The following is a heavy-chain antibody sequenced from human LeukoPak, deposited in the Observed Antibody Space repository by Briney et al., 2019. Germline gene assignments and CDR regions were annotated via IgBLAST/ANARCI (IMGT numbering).Heavy chain of an antibody. CDR1: GXSFTTYW. J-gene: IGHJ4*02. CDR2: IYPGDSDT. Sequence: GESLKISCKGSGXSFTTYWSGWVRQMPGQGMEWMGIIYPGDSDTRYSPSFQGQVTISADKSIGTAYLQWSSLKASDTAMYYCAKASYCSSSTCYGAVVDYWGQGTLVTVSS. CDR3: AKASYCSSSTCYGAVVDY. V-gene: IGHV5-51*01. D-gene: IGHD2-2*01.